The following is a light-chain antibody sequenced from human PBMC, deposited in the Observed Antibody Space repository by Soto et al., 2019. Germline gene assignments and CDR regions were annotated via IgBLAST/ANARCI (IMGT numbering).Light chain of an antibody. CDR1: QGISSF. V-gene: IGKV1-9*01. J-gene: IGKJ3*01. CDR3: QQLKSFPIS. Sequence: IQLTQSPSSLSASVGDRVTITCRASQGISSFLAWYQQKPGRAPKLLIYGASTLQSGVPSRFSGSGSGTDFTPTISSLQPEDFATYDCQQLKSFPISFGPGTKVEIQ. CDR2: GAS.